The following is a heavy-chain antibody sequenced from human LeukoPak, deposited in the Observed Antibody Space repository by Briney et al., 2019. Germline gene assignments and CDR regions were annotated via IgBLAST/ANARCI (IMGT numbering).Heavy chain of an antibody. V-gene: IGHV3-21*01. CDR3: ARDFARTGDYHHFDY. J-gene: IGHJ4*02. Sequence: PGGSLRLSCAASGFTFTAYSMNWVRQAPGKGLEWVSSIIVPTGSMYYGDSVKGRFTISRDNAKNSLYLQMSSLRAEDTAVYYCARDFARTGDYHHFDYWGQGTLVIVSS. CDR2: IIVPTGSM. D-gene: IGHD7-27*01. CDR1: GFTFTAYS.